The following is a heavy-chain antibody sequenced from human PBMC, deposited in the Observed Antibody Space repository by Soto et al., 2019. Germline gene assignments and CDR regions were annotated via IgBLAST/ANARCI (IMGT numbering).Heavy chain of an antibody. CDR3: ARLYCSGGSCDAFDI. Sequence: SETLSLTCAVYGGSFSGYYWSWIRQPPGKGLEWIGDINHSGSTNYNPSLKSRVTISVDTSKNQFSLKLSSVTAADTAVYYCARLYCSGGSCDAFDIWGQGTMVTVSS. J-gene: IGHJ3*02. D-gene: IGHD2-15*01. CDR2: INHSGST. CDR1: GGSFSGYY. V-gene: IGHV4-34*01.